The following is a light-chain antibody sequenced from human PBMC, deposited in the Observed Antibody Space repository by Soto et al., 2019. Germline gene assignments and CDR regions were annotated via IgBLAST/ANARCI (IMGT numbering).Light chain of an antibody. V-gene: IGKV3-11*01. Sequence: EIVLTQSPATLSLSPGESATLSCRASQTFTSYLAWYQHKPGLPPRLLIYDASNRATGIPARFSGSGSGTDFALTISSLEPEDFAVYYCQQRGNWPPYTFGQGTKLEIK. J-gene: IGKJ2*01. CDR1: QTFTSY. CDR3: QQRGNWPPYT. CDR2: DAS.